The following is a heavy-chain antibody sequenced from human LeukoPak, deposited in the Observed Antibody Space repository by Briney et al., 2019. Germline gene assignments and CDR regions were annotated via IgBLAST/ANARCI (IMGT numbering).Heavy chain of an antibody. V-gene: IGHV4-59*08. CDR1: GGSISSYY. D-gene: IGHD3-10*01. CDR2: IYYSGST. Sequence: PSETLSLTCTVSGGSISSYYWSWIRQPPGKGLEWIGYIYYSGSTNYNPSLKSRVTISVDTSKNQFSLKLGSVTAADTAVYYCARTREEATYYYGSGSYSSGMDVWGQGTTVTVSS. CDR3: ARTREEATYYYGSGSYSSGMDV. J-gene: IGHJ6*02.